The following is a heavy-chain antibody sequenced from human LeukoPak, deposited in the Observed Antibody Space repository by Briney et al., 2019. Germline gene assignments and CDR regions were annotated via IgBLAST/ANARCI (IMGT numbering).Heavy chain of an antibody. CDR3: ARGVYIAAAQYAY. V-gene: IGHV1-46*01. Sequence: ASVKVSCKASGYTLTNYYLHWVRQAPGEGLEWMGIIKPSDGSTSFAQKFQGRVTMTTDTSTSTVYMELTSLRFEDTAVYYCARGVYIAAAQYAYWGQGTLVTVSS. CDR2: IKPSDGST. CDR1: GYTLTNYY. D-gene: IGHD6-13*01. J-gene: IGHJ4*02.